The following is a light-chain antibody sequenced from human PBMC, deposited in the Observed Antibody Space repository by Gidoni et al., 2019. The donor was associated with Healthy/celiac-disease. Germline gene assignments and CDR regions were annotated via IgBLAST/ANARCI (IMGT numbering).Light chain of an antibody. CDR2: AAS. CDR3: QQSYSTPRDT. CDR1: QSISSY. J-gene: IGKJ2*01. V-gene: IGKV1-39*01. Sequence: DIQMTQSPSSLSASVGDRVTITCRASQSISSYLNWYQQKPGKAPKLLIYAASSLQSGVPSRFSGSGSGTDFTLPIRSLQPEDFATYYCQQSYSTPRDTFGQGTKLEIK.